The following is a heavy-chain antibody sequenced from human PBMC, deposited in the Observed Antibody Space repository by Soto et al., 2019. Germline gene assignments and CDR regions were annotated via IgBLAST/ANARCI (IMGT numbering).Heavy chain of an antibody. CDR1: GGSISSSSYN. J-gene: IGHJ3*02. Sequence: ETLSLTCSVSGGSISSSSYNWDWIRQPPGKGLEWIGTIYYNGDTDYNPSLKSRAAISVDASDFQFSLKLTSVTAADTSIYYCARFSGNAFDIWGHGTMVTVSS. V-gene: IGHV4-39*01. CDR3: ARFSGNAFDI. CDR2: IYYNGDT.